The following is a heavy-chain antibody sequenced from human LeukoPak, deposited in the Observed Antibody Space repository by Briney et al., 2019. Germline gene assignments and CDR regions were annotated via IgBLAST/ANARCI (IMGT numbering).Heavy chain of an antibody. CDR1: GFTFSSYG. V-gene: IGHV3-33*01. CDR2: IWYDGNTK. D-gene: IGHD3-22*01. CDR3: ARGDYYYDSSGYPGH. Sequence: GGSLRLSCAAPGFTFSSYGMHWVRQAPGKGLEWVAVIWYDGNTKYYADSVKGRFTISRDNSKNTLYLQMNSLRAEDTAVYYCARGDYYYDSSGYPGHWGQGTLVTVSS. J-gene: IGHJ4*02.